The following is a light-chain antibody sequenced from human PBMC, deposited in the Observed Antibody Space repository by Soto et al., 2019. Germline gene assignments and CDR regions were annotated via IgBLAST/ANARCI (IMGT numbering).Light chain of an antibody. Sequence: QSVLTQPASVSGSPGRSITISCTGTSSDVGGYNYVSWYQHHPGKAPKLIIYDVSNRPSGVSNRFSGSKSGNTPSLTISGLQPEDEADYYCSSYTTSNTRQMVFGTGTKVTVL. CDR1: SSDVGGYNY. J-gene: IGLJ1*01. V-gene: IGLV2-14*03. CDR3: SSYTTSNTRQMV. CDR2: DVS.